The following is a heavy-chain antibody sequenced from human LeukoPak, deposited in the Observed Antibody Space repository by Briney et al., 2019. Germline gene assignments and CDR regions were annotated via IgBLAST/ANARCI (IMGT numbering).Heavy chain of an antibody. CDR1: GGSFSSSTYY. Sequence: SETLSLTCSVSGGSFSSSTYYWGWIRQPPGKGLEWIGSVYYSGSTYYNQSLKSLVTISVDTSKNQFSLKLPSVTAADTAVYYCARQYYDSSGYYPWYFDYWGQGTLVTVSS. D-gene: IGHD3-22*01. J-gene: IGHJ4*02. V-gene: IGHV4-39*01. CDR2: VYYSGST. CDR3: ARQYYDSSGYYPWYFDY.